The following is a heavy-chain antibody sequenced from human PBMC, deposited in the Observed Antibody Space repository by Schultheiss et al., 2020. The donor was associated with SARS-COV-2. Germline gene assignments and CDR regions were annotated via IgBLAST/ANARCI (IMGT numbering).Heavy chain of an antibody. CDR3: ARQGISRYFETSDP. Sequence: SETLSLTCTVSGGSINSFYWSWVRQPPGGGLEWIGYIYYNGGTNNNPSLKSRVTISVDTSKRHFSLKLTSVTAADTATYYCARQGISRYFETSDPWGQGTLVTVSS. V-gene: IGHV4-59*01. D-gene: IGHD3-9*01. CDR2: IYYNGGT. J-gene: IGHJ5*02. CDR1: GGSINSFY.